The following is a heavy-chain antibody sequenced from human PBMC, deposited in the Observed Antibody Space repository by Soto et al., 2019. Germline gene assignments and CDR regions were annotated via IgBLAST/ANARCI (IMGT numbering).Heavy chain of an antibody. CDR2: INAGNGNT. CDR3: ARAELGRAVLLWFGELPTLYFDY. D-gene: IGHD3-10*01. V-gene: IGHV1-3*01. Sequence: ASVKVSCKASGYTFTSYAMHWVRQAPGQRLEWMGWINAGNGNTKYSQKFQGRVTITRDTSASTAYMELSSLRSEDTAVYYCARAELGRAVLLWFGELPTLYFDYWGQGTLVTVSS. CDR1: GYTFTSYA. J-gene: IGHJ4*02.